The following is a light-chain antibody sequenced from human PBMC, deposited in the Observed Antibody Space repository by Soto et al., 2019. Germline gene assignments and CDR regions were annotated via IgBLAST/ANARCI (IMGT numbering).Light chain of an antibody. Sequence: QSALTQPASVSGSPGQSITISCTGTSSDVGGYNYVSWYQQHPGKAPKLMIYDVSNRPSGVSNRFSGSKSGNTASLTISGLQAEDEADYYCSSYTSSSTLGVFGGGTKLNFL. CDR2: DVS. CDR1: SSDVGGYNY. V-gene: IGLV2-14*01. J-gene: IGLJ2*01. CDR3: SSYTSSSTLGV.